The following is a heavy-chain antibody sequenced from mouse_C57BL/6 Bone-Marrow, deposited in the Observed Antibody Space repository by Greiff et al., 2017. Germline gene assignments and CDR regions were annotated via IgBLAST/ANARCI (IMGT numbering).Heavy chain of an antibody. CDR3: ARHYYGNYWYFDV. CDR2: IYPGSGST. CDR1: GYTFTSYW. Sequence: VQLQQPGAELVKPGASVKMSCKASGYTFTSYWITWVKQRPGQGLEWIGDIYPGSGSTNYNEKFKSKATLTVDTSSSTAYMQLSSLTSEDSAVYYCARHYYGNYWYFDVWGRGTAVTVSA. J-gene: IGHJ1*03. V-gene: IGHV1-55*01. D-gene: IGHD2-1*01.